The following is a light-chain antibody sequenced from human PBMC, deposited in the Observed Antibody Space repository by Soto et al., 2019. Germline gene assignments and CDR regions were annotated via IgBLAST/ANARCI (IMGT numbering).Light chain of an antibody. V-gene: IGLV2-23*02. J-gene: IGLJ1*01. Sequence: QSALTQPASVSGSPGQSITISCTGTSSDVGNYDLVSWYQQHPGKAPKLIMCEVNKWPSGVSNRFSGSKSGNTASLTISGLQAEDEADYYCCSYAGTVAYAFGTGTKVTVL. CDR3: CSYAGTVAYA. CDR1: SSDVGNYDL. CDR2: EVN.